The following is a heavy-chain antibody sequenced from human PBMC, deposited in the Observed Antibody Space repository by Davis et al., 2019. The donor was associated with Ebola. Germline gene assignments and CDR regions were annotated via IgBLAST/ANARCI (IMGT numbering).Heavy chain of an antibody. V-gene: IGHV1-18*01. CDR3: ARRDYGDYGAF. CDR1: GYTFTSYG. Sequence: AASVKVSCKASGYTFTSYGISWVRQAPGHGLACMCLISAFSGNTNYAQKLQGRVTMTTDTSTSTAYMALRSLRSDDTAVYYCARRDYGDYGAFWGQGTLVTVSS. D-gene: IGHD4-17*01. CDR2: ISAFSGNT. J-gene: IGHJ4*02.